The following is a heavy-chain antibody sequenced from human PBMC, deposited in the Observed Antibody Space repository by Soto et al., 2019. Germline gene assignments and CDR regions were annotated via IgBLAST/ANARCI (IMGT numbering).Heavy chain of an antibody. CDR2: IYYSGST. D-gene: IGHD6-13*01. CDR3: ARVGMAAAGTDYYYYYMDV. V-gene: IGHV4-59*01. J-gene: IGHJ6*03. CDR1: GGSISSYY. Sequence: SETLSLTCTVSGGSISSYYWSWIRQPPGKGLEWIGYIYYSGSTNYNPSLKSRVTISVDTSKNQFSLKLSSVTAADAAVYYCARVGMAAAGTDYYYYYMDVWGKGTTVTVSS.